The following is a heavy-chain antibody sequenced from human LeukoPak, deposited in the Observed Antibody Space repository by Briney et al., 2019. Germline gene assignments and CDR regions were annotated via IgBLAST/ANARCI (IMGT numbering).Heavy chain of an antibody. CDR1: GYTLTELS. CDR2: FDPEDGET. J-gene: IGHJ4*02. V-gene: IGHV1-24*01. D-gene: IGHD6-19*01. Sequence: GASVKVSCKVSGYTLTELSMHWVRQAPRKGLEWMGGFDPEDGETIYAQKFQGRVTMTEDTSTDTAYMELSSLRSEDTAVYYCATAHAVAGDFDYWGQGTLVTVSS. CDR3: ATAHAVAGDFDY.